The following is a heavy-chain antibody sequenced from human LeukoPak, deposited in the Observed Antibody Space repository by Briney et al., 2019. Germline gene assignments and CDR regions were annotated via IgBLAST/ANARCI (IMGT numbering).Heavy chain of an antibody. CDR3: ASVVVTAIGRDY. D-gene: IGHD2-21*02. J-gene: IGHJ4*02. CDR2: ISGSGGST. CDR1: GFTFSSYA. V-gene: IGHV3-23*01. Sequence: GGSLRLPCAASGFTFSSYAMSWVRQAPGKGLEWVSTISGSGGSTYYADSVKGRFTISRDNSKNTVYLQMNSLRAEDTAVYYCASVVVTAIGRDYWGQGTLVTVSS.